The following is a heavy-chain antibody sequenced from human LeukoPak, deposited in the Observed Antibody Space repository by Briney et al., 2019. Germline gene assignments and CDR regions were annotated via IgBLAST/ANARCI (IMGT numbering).Heavy chain of an antibody. J-gene: IGHJ4*02. CDR2: ISSSSNYI. CDR1: GFTFSSYS. D-gene: IGHD3-10*01. V-gene: IGHV3-21*01. Sequence: GGSPRLSCAASGFTFSSYSVDWVRQAPGKGLEWVSSISSSSNYIYYADSVKGRFTISRDNAKNSLYLQMNSLRAEDTAVYYCARHGDYGSGRNFDYWGQGTLVTVSS. CDR3: ARHGDYGSGRNFDY.